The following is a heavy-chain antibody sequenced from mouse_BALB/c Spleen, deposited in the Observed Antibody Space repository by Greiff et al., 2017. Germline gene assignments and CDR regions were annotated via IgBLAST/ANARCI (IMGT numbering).Heavy chain of an antibody. V-gene: IGHV5-6-5*01. CDR2: ISSGGST. Sequence: DVKLVESGGGLVKPGGSLKLSCAASGFTFSSYAMSWVRQTPEKRLEWVASISSGGSTYYPDSVKGRFTISRDNARNILYLQMSSLRSEDTAMYYCARDFITTATVDAMDYWGQGTSVTVSS. CDR3: ARDFITTATVDAMDY. CDR1: GFTFSSYA. J-gene: IGHJ4*01. D-gene: IGHD1-2*01.